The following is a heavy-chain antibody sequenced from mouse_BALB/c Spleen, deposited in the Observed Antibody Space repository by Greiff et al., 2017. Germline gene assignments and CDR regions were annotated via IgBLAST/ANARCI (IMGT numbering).Heavy chain of an antibody. Sequence: EVQLVESGGGLVKPGGSLKLSCAASGFTFSSYAMSWVRQTPEKRLEWVASISSGGSTYYPDSVKGRFTISRDNARNILYLQMSSLRSEDTAMYYCARESTWFAYWGQGTLVTVSA. CDR3: ARESTWFAY. V-gene: IGHV5-6-5*01. CDR1: GFTFSSYA. CDR2: ISSGGST. J-gene: IGHJ3*01.